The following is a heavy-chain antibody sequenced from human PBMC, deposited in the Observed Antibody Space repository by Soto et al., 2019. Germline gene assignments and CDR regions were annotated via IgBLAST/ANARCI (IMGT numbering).Heavy chain of an antibody. V-gene: IGHV3-23*01. CDR3: AKEGAYGGRYYYYMDV. J-gene: IGHJ6*03. D-gene: IGHD4-17*01. CDR2: ISGSGGST. CDR1: GFTFSSHA. Sequence: EVQLLESGGGLVQPGGSLRLACAASGFTFSSHAMSWVRQAPGKGLEWVSAISGSGGSTYYADSVKGRFTISRDNSKNTLYLQMNSLRAEDTAVYYCAKEGAYGGRYYYYMDVWGKGTTVTVSS.